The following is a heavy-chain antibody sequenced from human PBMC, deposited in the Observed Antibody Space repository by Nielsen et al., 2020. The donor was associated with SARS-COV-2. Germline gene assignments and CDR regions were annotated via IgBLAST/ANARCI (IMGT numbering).Heavy chain of an antibody. CDR2: IWYDGTEE. V-gene: IGHV3-33*01. J-gene: IGHJ4*02. D-gene: IGHD6-19*01. CDR3: ATDWASVAGTRLDH. Sequence: WIRQPPGKGLEWVAVIWYDGTEEYYGDSVKGRFTISRDNSKSTLYLQMNSLRAEDTALYYCATDWASVAGTRLDHWGQGTLVTVSS.